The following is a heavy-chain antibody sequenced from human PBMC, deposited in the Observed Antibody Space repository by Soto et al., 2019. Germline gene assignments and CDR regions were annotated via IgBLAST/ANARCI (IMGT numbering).Heavy chain of an antibody. J-gene: IGHJ4*02. CDR1: GGTFSSYA. D-gene: IGHD6-13*01. V-gene: IGHV1-69*13. CDR2: IIPIFGTA. Sequence: SVKVSCKASGGTFSSYAISWVRQAPGQGLEWMGGIIPIFGTANYAQKFQGRVTITADESTSTAYMELSSLRSEDTAVYYCARGPGGSSWQTYFDYWGQGTLVTVSS. CDR3: ARGPGGSSWQTYFDY.